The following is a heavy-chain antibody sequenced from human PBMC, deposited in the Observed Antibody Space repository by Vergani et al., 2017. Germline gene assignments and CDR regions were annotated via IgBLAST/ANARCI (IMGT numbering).Heavy chain of an antibody. J-gene: IGHJ4*02. CDR3: ARAEYDYVWGSYRPSSAPDY. V-gene: IGHV1-18*01. D-gene: IGHD3-16*02. CDR1: GYTFSSYA. CDR2: ISAYNGNT. Sequence: QVQLVQSGAEVKKPGASVKVSCKASGYTFSSYAISWVRQAPGQGLEWMGWISAYNGNTNYAQKLRGRVTMTTDTSTSTAYMELRSLRSDDTAVYYCARAEYDYVWGSYRPSSAPDYWGQGTLVTVSS.